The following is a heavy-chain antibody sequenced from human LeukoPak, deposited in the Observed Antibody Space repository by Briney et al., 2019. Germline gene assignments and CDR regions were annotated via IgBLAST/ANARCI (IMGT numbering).Heavy chain of an antibody. D-gene: IGHD3-10*01. V-gene: IGHV4-4*07. CDR2: IYTSGST. CDR3: AREPPRGGYGMDV. Sequence: SETLSLTCAVYGGSFTDYYWSWIRQPAGKGLEWIGRIYTSGSTNYNPSLKSRVTMSVDTSKNQFSLKPSSVTAADTAVYYCAREPPRGGYGMDVWGQGTTVTVSS. CDR1: GGSFTDYY. J-gene: IGHJ6*02.